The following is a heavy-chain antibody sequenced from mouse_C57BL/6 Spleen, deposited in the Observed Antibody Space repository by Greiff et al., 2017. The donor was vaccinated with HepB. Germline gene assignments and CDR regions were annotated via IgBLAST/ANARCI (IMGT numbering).Heavy chain of an antibody. CDR3: ARGGFWYGSSYDYAMDY. J-gene: IGHJ4*01. V-gene: IGHV3-6*01. Sequence: EVKLMESGPGLVKPSQSLSLTCSVTGYSITSGYYWNWIRQFPGNKLEWMGYISYDGSNNYNPSLKNRISITRDTSKNQFFLKLNSVTTEDTATYYCARGGFWYGSSYDYAMDYWGQGTSVTVSS. CDR2: ISYDGSN. D-gene: IGHD1-1*01. CDR1: GYSITSGYY.